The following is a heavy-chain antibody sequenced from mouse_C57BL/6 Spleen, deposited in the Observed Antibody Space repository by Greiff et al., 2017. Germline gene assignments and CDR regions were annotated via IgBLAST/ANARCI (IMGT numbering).Heavy chain of an antibody. J-gene: IGHJ2*01. Sequence: EVKLVESGPGLVKPSQSLSLTCSVTGYSITSGYYWNWIRQFPGNKLEWMGYISYDGSNNYNPSLKNRISITRDTSKNQFFLKLNSVTTEDTATYYCAREGVVAHFDYWGQGTTLTVSS. CDR3: AREGVVAHFDY. D-gene: IGHD1-1*01. V-gene: IGHV3-6*01. CDR2: ISYDGSN. CDR1: GYSITSGYY.